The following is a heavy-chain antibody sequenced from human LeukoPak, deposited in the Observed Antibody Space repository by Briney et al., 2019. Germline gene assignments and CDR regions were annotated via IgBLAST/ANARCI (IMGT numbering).Heavy chain of an antibody. D-gene: IGHD3-3*01. CDR3: AKDPVNSYGFWSGYLPVDY. V-gene: IGHV3-23*01. CDR2: ISGSGGST. J-gene: IGHJ4*02. Sequence: GGSLRLSCAASGFTFSSYAMSWVRQAPGKGLEWVSAISGSGGSTYYADSVRGRFTISRDNSKNTLYLQMNSLRAEDTAVYYCAKDPVNSYGFWSGYLPVDYWGQGTLVTVSS. CDR1: GFTFSSYA.